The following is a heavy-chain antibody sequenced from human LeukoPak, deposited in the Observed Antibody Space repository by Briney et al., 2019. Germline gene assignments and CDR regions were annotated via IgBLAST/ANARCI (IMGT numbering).Heavy chain of an antibody. CDR1: GYSFTSYW. CDR2: IYPGDSDT. J-gene: IGHJ5*02. Sequence: GESLKISCKGSGYSFTSYWIGWVRQMPGKGLEWMGIIYPGDSDTRYSPPFQGQVTISADKSISTAYLQWSSLKASDTAMYYRARATGVEYCSSTSCYFGSVWFDPWGQGTLVTVSS. V-gene: IGHV5-51*01. CDR3: ARATGVEYCSSTSCYFGSVWFDP. D-gene: IGHD2-2*01.